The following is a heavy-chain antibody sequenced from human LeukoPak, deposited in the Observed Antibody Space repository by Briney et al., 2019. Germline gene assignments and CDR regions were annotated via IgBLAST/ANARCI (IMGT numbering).Heavy chain of an antibody. CDR3: ARSRELLDFDT. J-gene: IGHJ4*02. CDR1: GYTFSDYT. Sequence: ASVKVSCKTSGYTFSDYTIHWVRQAPGQALEWMGWINPSSNAANYAPRFKGRVSLTRDTSNSTADMVLTSLTSEDTGVYYCARSRELLDFDTWGQGTLVSVSS. CDR2: INPSSNAA. D-gene: IGHD3-10*01. V-gene: IGHV1-2*02.